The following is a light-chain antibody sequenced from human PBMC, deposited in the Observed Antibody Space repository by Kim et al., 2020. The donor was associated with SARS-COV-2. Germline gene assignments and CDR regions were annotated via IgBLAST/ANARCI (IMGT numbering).Light chain of an antibody. CDR1: QSITKF. V-gene: IGKV1-39*01. J-gene: IGKJ2*02. Sequence: DIQMTQSPSSLSASVGDRVTITCRASQSITKFLNWYQQKPGRAPKLLIYAGSSLQSGVPSRFSGSVSETDFTLTITTLQPGDFATYFCQQSYNIPWTFGQGTRLEI. CDR3: QQSYNIPWT. CDR2: AGS.